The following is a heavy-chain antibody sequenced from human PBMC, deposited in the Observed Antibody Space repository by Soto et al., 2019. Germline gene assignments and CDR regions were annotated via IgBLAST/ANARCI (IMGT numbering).Heavy chain of an antibody. Sequence: QVQLQESGPGLVKHSQTLSLTCTVSGGSISSSGYYWSWIRQHPGKGLEWIGYIYYSGSTYYNPSLKSRVTISVDTSNNQFSLKLSSVTAADTAVYYCARDGPKQRNFDYWGQGTLVTVSS. CDR1: GGSISSSGYY. CDR3: ARDGPKQRNFDY. J-gene: IGHJ4*02. CDR2: IYYSGST. V-gene: IGHV4-31*03.